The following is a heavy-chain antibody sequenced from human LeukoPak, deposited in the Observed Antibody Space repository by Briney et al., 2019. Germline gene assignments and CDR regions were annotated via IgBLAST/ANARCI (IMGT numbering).Heavy chain of an antibody. CDR2: ISYDGSNQ. D-gene: IGHD3-22*01. CDR1: GFTFSSYG. V-gene: IGHV3-30*18. Sequence: GGSLRLSCAASGFTFSSYGMHWVRQAPGKGLEWVAVISYDGSNQYYADSVKGRFTISRDNSKNTLYLQMNSLRAEDTAVYYCVKDSYYYDSSAYYEEYYFDYWGQGTLVTVSS. CDR3: VKDSYYYDSSAYYEEYYFDY. J-gene: IGHJ4*02.